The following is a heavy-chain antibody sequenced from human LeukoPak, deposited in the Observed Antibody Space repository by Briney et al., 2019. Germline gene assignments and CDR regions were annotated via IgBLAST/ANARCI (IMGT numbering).Heavy chain of an antibody. CDR2: ISSDSRTI. CDR3: ARYGSGTSYITNYFDY. CDR1: GFTFSSYS. D-gene: IGHD3-10*01. V-gene: IGHV3-48*02. Sequence: GGSLRLSCAASGFTFSSYSMNWVRQAPGKGLEWVSYISSDSRTIYYADSVKGRFTISRDNAKNSLYLQMKSLRDEDTAVYSCARYGSGTSYITNYFDYWGQGTLVTVSS. J-gene: IGHJ4*02.